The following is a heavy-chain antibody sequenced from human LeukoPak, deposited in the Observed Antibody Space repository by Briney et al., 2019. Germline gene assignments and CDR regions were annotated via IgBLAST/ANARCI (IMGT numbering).Heavy chain of an antibody. Sequence: SQTLSLTCAISGDSVSSSSTTWDWIRQSPSRGLEWLRRTYYRSKWYNDYAVSVKGRISINADTSNNQFSLQLNSVTPEDTAVYYCTRFYWNGLNFFDPWGQGTLVTVSS. CDR2: TYYRSKWYN. D-gene: IGHD2/OR15-2a*01. CDR1: GDSVSSSSTT. V-gene: IGHV6-1*01. CDR3: TRFYWNGLNFFDP. J-gene: IGHJ5*02.